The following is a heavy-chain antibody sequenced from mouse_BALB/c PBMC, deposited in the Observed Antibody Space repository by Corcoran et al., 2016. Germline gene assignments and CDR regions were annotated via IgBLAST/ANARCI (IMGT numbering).Heavy chain of an antibody. D-gene: IGHD2-4*01. J-gene: IGHJ3*01. CDR3: ARGDDYAWFVY. Sequence: QIQLVQSGPELKKPGETVKISCKASGYTFTDYSMHWVKQAPGKGLKWMGWINTETGEPTYADDFKGRFAFSLETSASTAYLQINNLKNEDTATYFGARGDDYAWFVYWGQGTLVTVSA. CDR1: GYTFTDYS. CDR2: INTETGEP. V-gene: IGHV9-2-1*01.